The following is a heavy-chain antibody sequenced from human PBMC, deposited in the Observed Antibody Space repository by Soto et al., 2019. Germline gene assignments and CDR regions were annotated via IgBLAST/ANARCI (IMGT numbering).Heavy chain of an antibody. J-gene: IGHJ4*02. V-gene: IGHV3-30-3*01. CDR2: ISYDGSNK. D-gene: IGHD3-22*01. CDR3: ARGWDYYDSSAYPY. CDR1: GFTFSSYA. Sequence: QVQLVESGGGVVQPGRSLRLSCAASGFTFSSYAMHWVRQAPGKGLEWVAVISYDGSNKYYADSVKGRFTISRDNSKNTLYLQMNSLRAEDTAVYYCARGWDYYDSSAYPYWGQGTLVTVSS.